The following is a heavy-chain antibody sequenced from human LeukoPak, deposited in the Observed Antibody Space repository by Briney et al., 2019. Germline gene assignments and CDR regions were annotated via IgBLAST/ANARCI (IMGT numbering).Heavy chain of an antibody. V-gene: IGHV4-31*03. CDR1: GGSISSGGYY. CDR2: IYYSGST. J-gene: IGHJ3*02. Sequence: SQTLSLTCTVSGGSISSGGYYWSWIRQHPGKGLEWIGYIYYSGSTYYNPPLKSRVTISVDTSRNQFSLKLSSVTAADTAVYYCAKFRAGRPTRDAFDIWGQGTMVTVSS. CDR3: AKFRAGRPTRDAFDI.